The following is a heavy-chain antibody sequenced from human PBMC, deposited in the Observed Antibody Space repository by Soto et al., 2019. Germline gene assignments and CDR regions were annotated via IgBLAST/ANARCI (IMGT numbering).Heavy chain of an antibody. Sequence: QVQLVQSGAEVKKPGSSVKVSCKDSGGTFSTYSLFWGRQAPGQGLEWMGRIIPMLGTRNYAQRFQDRVTITADKTTATAHMELSSLRSEDTALYYCTVGSWSGEVFDIWGQGTMVTVSS. J-gene: IGHJ3*02. CDR2: IIPMLGTR. CDR3: TVGSWSGEVFDI. D-gene: IGHD2-21*01. CDR1: GGTFSTYS. V-gene: IGHV1-69*08.